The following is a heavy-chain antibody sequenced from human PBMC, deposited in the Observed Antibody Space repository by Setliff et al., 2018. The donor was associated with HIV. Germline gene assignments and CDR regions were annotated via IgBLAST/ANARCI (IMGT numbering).Heavy chain of an antibody. CDR3: ARGAKDFWSGPIGWDPYYYMDV. CDR2: INPSGGST. V-gene: IGHV1-46*01. Sequence: GASVKVSCKASGYTFTSYHMYWVRQAPGQGLEWMGAINPSGGSTRYAQKFQGRVTMTRDTSTSTAYMELSSLTSEDTAVYFCARGAKDFWSGPIGWDPYYYMDVWGKGTTVTVSS. D-gene: IGHD3-3*01. CDR1: GYTFTSYH. J-gene: IGHJ6*03.